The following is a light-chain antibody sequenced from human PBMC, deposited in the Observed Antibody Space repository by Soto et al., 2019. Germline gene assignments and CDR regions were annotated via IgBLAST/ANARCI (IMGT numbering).Light chain of an antibody. Sequence: EIVLTQSPATLALSLGERATLSCRASQSVSSTYLAWYQQQPGQAPRLLIYGASNRATGIPDRFSGSGSGTDFTLTISRLEPEDFAVYYCQQYGSSSWTFGQGTKVDIK. CDR3: QQYGSSSWT. V-gene: IGKV3-20*01. CDR2: GAS. J-gene: IGKJ1*01. CDR1: QSVSSTY.